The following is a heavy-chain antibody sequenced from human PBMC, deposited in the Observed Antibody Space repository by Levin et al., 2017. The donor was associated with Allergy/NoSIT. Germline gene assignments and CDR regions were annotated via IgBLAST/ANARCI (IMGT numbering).Heavy chain of an antibody. J-gene: IGHJ4*02. V-gene: IGHV4-59*08. CDR3: ARLRIAAAGSSGTYYFDY. CDR1: GGSISSYY. CDR2: IYYSGST. Sequence: SETLSLTCTVSGGSISSYYWSWIRQPPGKGLEWIGYIYYSGSTNYNPSLKSRVTISVDTSKNQFSLKLSSVTAADTAVYYCARLRIAAAGSSGTYYFDYWGQGTLVTVSS. D-gene: IGHD6-13*01.